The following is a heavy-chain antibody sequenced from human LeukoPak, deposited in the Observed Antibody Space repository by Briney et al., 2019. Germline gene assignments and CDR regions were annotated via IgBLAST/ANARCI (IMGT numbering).Heavy chain of an antibody. J-gene: IGHJ4*02. CDR3: ARDRYGSGSSSH. Sequence: SETLSLTCTVSGGSISSYYWSWIRQPPGKGLEWIGYIYYSGSTNYNPSLKSRVTISVDASKNQFSLMLTSVTAADTAVYYCARDRYGSGSSSHWGQGTLVTVSS. V-gene: IGHV4-59*01. CDR1: GGSISSYY. D-gene: IGHD3-10*01. CDR2: IYYSGST.